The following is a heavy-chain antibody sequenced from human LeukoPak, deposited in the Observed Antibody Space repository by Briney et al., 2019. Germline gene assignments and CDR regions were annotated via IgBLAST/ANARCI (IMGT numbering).Heavy chain of an antibody. D-gene: IGHD1-26*01. J-gene: IGHJ4*02. CDR1: GFTFSSYG. V-gene: IGHV3-23*01. Sequence: PGGSLRLSCAASGFTFSSYGMSWVRQAPGKGLEWVSAISGSGGSTYYADSVKGRFAISRDNSKNTLYLQMNSLRAEDTAVYYCATSKYSGSYWGQGTLVTVSS. CDR2: ISGSGGST. CDR3: ATSKYSGSY.